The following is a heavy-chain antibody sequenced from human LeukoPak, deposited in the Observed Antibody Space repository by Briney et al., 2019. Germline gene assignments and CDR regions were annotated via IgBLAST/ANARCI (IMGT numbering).Heavy chain of an antibody. Sequence: TLSLTCTVSGGSISSYYWSWIRQPPGEGLEWVGYIYYSGSTNYNPSPQSRVTISVDTSKNQFSLRLSSATAADTAVYYCARGYGSGIYYYYYYGMDVWGQGSTVTVSS. CDR1: GGSISSYY. D-gene: IGHD3-10*01. CDR2: IYYSGST. CDR3: ARGYGSGIYYYYYYGMDV. V-gene: IGHV4-59*01. J-gene: IGHJ6*02.